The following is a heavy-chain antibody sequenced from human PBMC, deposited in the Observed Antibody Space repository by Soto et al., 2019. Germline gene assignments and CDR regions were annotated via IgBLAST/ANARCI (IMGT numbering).Heavy chain of an antibody. J-gene: IGHJ6*02. CDR1: GYTFTNYD. V-gene: IGHV1-18*01. CDR2: ISFSKGKT. CDR3: ARKGYIGNSGLDV. Sequence: ASVKVSCKASGYTFTNYDVAWVRRAPGQGLQWMGWISFSKGKTYYEQSFQGRVTMTTDTVTTTGYMEVRSLRSDDTAVYYCARKGYIGNSGLDVWGQGTTVTVSS. D-gene: IGHD5-12*01.